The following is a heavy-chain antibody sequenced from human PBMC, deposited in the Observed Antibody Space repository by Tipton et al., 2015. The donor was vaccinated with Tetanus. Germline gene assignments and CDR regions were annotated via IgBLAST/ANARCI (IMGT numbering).Heavy chain of an antibody. V-gene: IGHV4-61*08. CDR2: VSYSGRT. CDR3: ARDRRDFAYDSRGFYSPLYYFDN. Sequence: TLSLTCTVSGGSVRSGDYSWNWIRQPPGKGLEWLAYVSYSGRTNSNYSLKSRITISQDTSKNQFSLRLTSVTAADTAVYYCARDRRDFAYDSRGFYSPLYYFDNWGQGVRVTVSS. CDR1: GGSVRSGDYS. J-gene: IGHJ4*02. D-gene: IGHD3-22*01.